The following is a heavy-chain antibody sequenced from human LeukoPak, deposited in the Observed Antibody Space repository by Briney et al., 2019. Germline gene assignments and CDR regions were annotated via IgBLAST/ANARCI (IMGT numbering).Heavy chain of an antibody. CDR1: GGSITNTNY. V-gene: IGHV4-4*02. Sequence: SETLSLTCGVSGGSITNTNYWTWVRQPPGKGLEWIGEVNLQGSTNYNPSLMGRVAISVDTSENHISLQLTSVTAADTAVYYCARGGAAASDYWGQGTLVTVSS. CDR2: VNLQGST. CDR3: ARGGAAASDY. J-gene: IGHJ4*02. D-gene: IGHD6-13*01.